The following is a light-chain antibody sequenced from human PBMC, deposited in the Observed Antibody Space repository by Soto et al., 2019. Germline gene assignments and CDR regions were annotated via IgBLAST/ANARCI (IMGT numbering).Light chain of an antibody. CDR3: QQYYSTPWT. J-gene: IGKJ1*01. V-gene: IGKV4-1*01. CDR2: WAS. Sequence: DIVMTQSPDSLAVSLGERATINCKSSQNVLYSSNNKNYLAWYQQKPGHPPRLLIYWASTRESGVPDRFSGSGSRTDFTLTISSLQAEDVAVYYCQQYYSTPWTFGQGTKVDIK. CDR1: QNVLYSSNNKNY.